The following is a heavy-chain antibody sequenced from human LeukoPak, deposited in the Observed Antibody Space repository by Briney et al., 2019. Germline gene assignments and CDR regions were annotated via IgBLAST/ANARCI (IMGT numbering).Heavy chain of an antibody. CDR3: AINPDSSGGGSDWYFDL. D-gene: IGHD3-22*01. Sequence: ASVKVSCKASGYTFTGYYMHWVRQAPGQGLEWTGWINPNSGGTNYAQKFQGRVTMTRDTSINTAYMELSRLRSDDTAVYYCAINPDSSGGGSDWYFDLWGRGTLVTVSS. V-gene: IGHV1-2*02. CDR1: GYTFTGYY. CDR2: INPNSGGT. J-gene: IGHJ2*01.